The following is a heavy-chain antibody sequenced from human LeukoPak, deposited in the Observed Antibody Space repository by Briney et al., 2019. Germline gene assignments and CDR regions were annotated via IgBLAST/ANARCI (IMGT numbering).Heavy chain of an antibody. CDR2: IRGGGGST. CDR3: AKLLNDYGDYHFDY. D-gene: IGHD4-17*01. Sequence: GGSLRLSCAASGFTFSTYAMSWVRQAAGKGLEWVSAIRGGGGSTYYADSVKGRFTISRDNSKNTLYLQMNSLRAEDTAVYYCAKLLNDYGDYHFDYWGQGTLVTVSS. CDR1: GFTFSTYA. J-gene: IGHJ4*02. V-gene: IGHV3-23*01.